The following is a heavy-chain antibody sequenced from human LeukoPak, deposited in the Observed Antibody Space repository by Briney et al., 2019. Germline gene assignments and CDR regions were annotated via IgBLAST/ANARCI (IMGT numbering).Heavy chain of an antibody. D-gene: IGHD1-26*01. CDR3: ARDYLGAIDY. J-gene: IGHJ4*02. CDR1: GFTVSSNY. CDR2: IYSGGST. V-gene: IGHV3-53*01. Sequence: GGSLRLSCAASGFTVSSNYMSWVRQAPGKGLEWVSVIYSGGSTYYADSVKGRLTISRDNSKNTLYLQMNSLRAEDTAVYYCARDYLGAIDYWGQGTLVTVSS.